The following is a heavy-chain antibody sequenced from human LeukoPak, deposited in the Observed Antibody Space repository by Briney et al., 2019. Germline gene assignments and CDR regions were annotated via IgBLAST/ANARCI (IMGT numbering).Heavy chain of an antibody. D-gene: IGHD6-6*01. CDR2: IYYSGST. V-gene: IGHV4-31*03. CDR1: GGSISSGGYY. CDR3: ARGGAARLHFQN. Sequence: SETLSLTCTVSGGSISSGGYYWSWIRQHPGKGLEWIGYIYYSGSTYYNPSLKSRVTISVDTSKNQFSLKLSSVTAADTAVYYCARGGAARLHFQNWGQGTLVTVSS. J-gene: IGHJ1*01.